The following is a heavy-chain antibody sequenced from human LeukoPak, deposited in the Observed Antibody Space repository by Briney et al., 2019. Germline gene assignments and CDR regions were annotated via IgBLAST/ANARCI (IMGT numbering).Heavy chain of an antibody. Sequence: PSETLSLTCSVSGGSIKDYFWSWIQQPPGKGLEWFGSISYSGITNYKSSLKSRVTISVDTSKNQFSLRVSSVTAADTAVYYCATSGYGYQQGAFDIWGQGTMVTVSS. CDR2: ISYSGIT. V-gene: IGHV4-59*01. CDR3: ATSGYGYQQGAFDI. D-gene: IGHD3-16*02. J-gene: IGHJ3*02. CDR1: GGSIKDYF.